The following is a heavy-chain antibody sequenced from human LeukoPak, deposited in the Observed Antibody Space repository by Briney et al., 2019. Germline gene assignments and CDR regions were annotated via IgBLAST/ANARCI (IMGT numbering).Heavy chain of an antibody. CDR2: MYSHGLT. Sequence: GGSLRLSCAASGFSVSSTYMSWVRQAPGKGLEWVSLMYSHGLTSYGDSVRGRFTISRDNSKNTLYLQMNSLRAEDTAVYYCATFPRIAARHLYYFDYWGQGTLVTVSS. CDR1: GFSVSSTY. D-gene: IGHD6-6*01. V-gene: IGHV3-53*01. J-gene: IGHJ4*02. CDR3: ATFPRIAARHLYYFDY.